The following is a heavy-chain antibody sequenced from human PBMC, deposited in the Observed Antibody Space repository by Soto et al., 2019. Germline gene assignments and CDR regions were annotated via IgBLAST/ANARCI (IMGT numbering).Heavy chain of an antibody. CDR1: GFTFSSYA. J-gene: IGHJ6*02. CDR2: ISGSGGST. V-gene: IGHV3-23*01. Sequence: GGSLRLSCAASGFTFSSYAMSWVRQAPGKGLEWVSAISGSGGSTYYADSVKGRFTISRDNSKNTLYLQMNSLRAEDTAVYYCAKDRAVGATINTVYGMDVWGQGTTVTVSS. D-gene: IGHD1-26*01. CDR3: AKDRAVGATINTVYGMDV.